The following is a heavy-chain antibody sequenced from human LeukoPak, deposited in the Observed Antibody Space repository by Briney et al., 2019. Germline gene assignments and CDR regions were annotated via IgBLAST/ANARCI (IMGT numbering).Heavy chain of an antibody. CDR2: IYYSGST. V-gene: IGHV4-39*01. J-gene: IGHJ5*02. D-gene: IGHD4-17*01. Sequence: PSETLSLTCAVYGGSFSGYYWGWIRQPPGKGLEWIGSIYYSGSTYYNPSLKSRVTISVDTSKNQFSLKLSSVTAADTAVYYCARQYGDYRGGVWFDPWGQGTLVTVSS. CDR3: ARQYGDYRGGVWFDP. CDR1: GGSFSGYY.